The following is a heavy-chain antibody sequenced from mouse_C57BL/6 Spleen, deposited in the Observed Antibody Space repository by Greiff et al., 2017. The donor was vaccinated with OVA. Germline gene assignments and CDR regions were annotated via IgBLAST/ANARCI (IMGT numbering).Heavy chain of an antibody. CDR3: TRGGQLRLPPFAY. CDR1: GYTFTSYW. V-gene: IGHV1-5*01. CDR2: IYPGNSDT. J-gene: IGHJ3*01. Sequence: EVQLQQSGTVLARPGASVKMSCKTSGYTFTSYWMHWVKQRPGQGLEWIGAIYPGNSDTSYNQKFKGKAKLTAVTSASTAYMELSSLTNEDSAVYYGTRGGQLRLPPFAYWGQGTLVTVSA. D-gene: IGHD3-2*02.